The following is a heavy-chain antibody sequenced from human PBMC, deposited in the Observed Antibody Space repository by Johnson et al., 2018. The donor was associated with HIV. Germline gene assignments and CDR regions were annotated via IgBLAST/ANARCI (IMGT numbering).Heavy chain of an antibody. J-gene: IGHJ3*02. CDR2: IYSGGST. CDR3: ARGLIIQLWLQAAFDI. CDR1: GFTFSSNY. Sequence: VQLVESGGGVVQPGGSLRLSCAASGFTFSSNYMSWVRQAPGKGLEWVSVIYSGGSTYYADSVKGRFTISRDNSKNTLYLQMNSLRAEDTAVYYCARGLIIQLWLQAAFDIWGQGTMVTVSS. V-gene: IGHV3-66*01. D-gene: IGHD5-18*01.